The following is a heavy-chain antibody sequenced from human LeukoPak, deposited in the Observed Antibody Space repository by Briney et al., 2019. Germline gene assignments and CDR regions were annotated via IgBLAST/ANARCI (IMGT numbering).Heavy chain of an antibody. CDR1: GFKFDDYG. CDR2: INWNGAWT. Sequence: GGFLRLSCAASGFKFDDYGMSWVRQAPGKGLEWVCDINWNGAWTGYADSVKGRFTISRDNAKNSLYLQMSSLRAEDTALYYCAGYYYDSSRGFDLWGQGTLVTVSA. V-gene: IGHV3-20*04. CDR3: AGYYYDSSRGFDL. J-gene: IGHJ5*02. D-gene: IGHD3-22*01.